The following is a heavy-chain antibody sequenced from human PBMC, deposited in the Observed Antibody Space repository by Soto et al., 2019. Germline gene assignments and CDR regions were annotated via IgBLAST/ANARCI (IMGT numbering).Heavy chain of an antibody. Sequence: PSETLSLTCSVSGAALNSGNYYWSWIRQVPGKGLEWIGHIYVTGAVDYNPSLRDRITISQDTSERQFSLNLRLVTAADTAVYSCARHEIDTNNYKWFAPGAQGTLVPVPS. V-gene: IGHV4-31*03. D-gene: IGHD1-20*01. CDR2: IYVTGAV. CDR3: ARHEIDTNNYKWFAP. CDR1: GAALNSGNYY. J-gene: IGHJ5*02.